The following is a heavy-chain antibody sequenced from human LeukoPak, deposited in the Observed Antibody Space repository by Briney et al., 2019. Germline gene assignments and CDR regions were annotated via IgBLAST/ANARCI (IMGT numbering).Heavy chain of an antibody. D-gene: IGHD6-25*01. CDR3: ARVWSNGSGVDY. J-gene: IGHJ4*02. V-gene: IGHV4-59*01. CDR2: IYYSGST. CDR1: GGSISSYY. Sequence: PSETLSLTCTVSGGSISSYYWSWIRQPPGKGLEWIGYIYYSGSTNYNPSLKSRVTISVDTSKNQFSLKLSSVTAADTAVYYCARVWSNGSGVDYRGQGTLVTVSS.